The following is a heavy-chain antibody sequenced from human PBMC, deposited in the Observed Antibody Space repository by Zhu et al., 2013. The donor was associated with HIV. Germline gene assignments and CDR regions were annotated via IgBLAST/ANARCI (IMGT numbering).Heavy chain of an antibody. J-gene: IGHJ4*02. CDR2: IYYSGST. CDR1: GGSISSSSYY. D-gene: IGHD2-15*01. V-gene: IGHV4-39*07. Sequence: QVQLQESGPGLVKPSETLSLTCTVSGGSISSSSYYWGWIRQPPGKGLEWIGSIYYSGSTYNNPSLKSRVTISVDTSKNQFSLKLSSVTAADTAVYYCARDGLQLLPGSYFDYWGQGTLVTVSS. CDR3: ARDGLQLLPGSYFDY.